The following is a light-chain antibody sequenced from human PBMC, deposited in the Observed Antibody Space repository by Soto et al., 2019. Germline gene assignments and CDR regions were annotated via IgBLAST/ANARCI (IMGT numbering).Light chain of an antibody. J-gene: IGKJ4*01. V-gene: IGKV1-9*01. Sequence: IPLTQSPSSLSASVGDRVTITCRASQGISSYLAWYQQKPGKAPKLLIYAASTLQSGVPSRFSGSGSGTDFTLIISSLQPEDFATYYCQQLNSYPLTFDGGTKVEIK. CDR3: QQLNSYPLT. CDR2: AAS. CDR1: QGISSY.